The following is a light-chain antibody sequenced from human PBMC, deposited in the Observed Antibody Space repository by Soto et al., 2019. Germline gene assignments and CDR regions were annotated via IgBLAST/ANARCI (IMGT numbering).Light chain of an antibody. CDR1: SGHSSYA. Sequence: QSVLTQSPSASASLGASVKLTCTLSSGHSSYAIAWHQQQPEKGPRYLMKLDSDGSHTKGDAIPDRFSGSSTGAERYLTITSLHSDDEADYYCQTCGTGIHVVFGGGTQLTVL. CDR3: QTCGTGIHVV. V-gene: IGLV4-69*01. CDR2: LDSDGSH. J-gene: IGLJ2*01.